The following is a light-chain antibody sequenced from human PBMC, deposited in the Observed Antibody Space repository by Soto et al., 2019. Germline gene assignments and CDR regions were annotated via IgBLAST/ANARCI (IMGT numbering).Light chain of an antibody. CDR1: SSDVGGYNY. V-gene: IGLV2-14*01. CDR3: SSYTSSSTLV. Sequence: QSALTQPPSVSGSPGQSVTISCTGTSSDVGGYNYVSWYQQHPGKAPKLMIYDVNNRPSGVPNRFSGSKSGNTASLTISGLQAEDEADYYCSSYTSSSTLVFGGGTKLTVL. CDR2: DVN. J-gene: IGLJ2*01.